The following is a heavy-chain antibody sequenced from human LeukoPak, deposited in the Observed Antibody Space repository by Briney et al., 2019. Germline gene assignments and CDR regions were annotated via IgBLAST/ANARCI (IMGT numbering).Heavy chain of an antibody. CDR2: INHSGST. V-gene: IGHV4-34*01. Sequence: KSSETLSLTCAVYGGSFSGYYWSWIRQPPGKGLEWIGEINHSGSTNYNPSLKSRVTISVDTSKNQFSLKLSSVTAADTAVYYCARMVRGVITYWYYYYMDVWGKGTTVTVSS. J-gene: IGHJ6*03. CDR3: ARMVRGVITYWYYYYMDV. D-gene: IGHD3-10*01. CDR1: GGSFSGYY.